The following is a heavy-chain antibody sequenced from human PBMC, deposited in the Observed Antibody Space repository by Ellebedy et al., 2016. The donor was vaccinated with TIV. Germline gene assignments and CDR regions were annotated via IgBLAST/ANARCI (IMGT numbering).Heavy chain of an antibody. J-gene: IGHJ4*02. CDR1: GASISSGGHY. CDR2: ISYSGTT. D-gene: IGHD1-7*01. Sequence: SETLSLXXTVSGASISSGGHYWSWIRQHPGKGLEWIGYISYSGTTYYNPSLKGRVNISADTSKRHFSLKLRSVTAADTAVYYCARDMGGTTPSFDHWGQGTLVTVSS. CDR3: ARDMGGTTPSFDH. V-gene: IGHV4-31*03.